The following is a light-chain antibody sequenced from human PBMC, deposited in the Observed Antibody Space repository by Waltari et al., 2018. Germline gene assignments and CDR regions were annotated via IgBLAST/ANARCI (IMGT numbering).Light chain of an antibody. CDR2: DVS. V-gene: IGLV2-11*01. Sequence: QSALTQPRSVSGSPGQSVTIPCTGTSSDVGGYNYVSCYQQHPGQAPNLMIYDVSKRPSGVPDRFSGSKSGNTASLTISGLQAEDEADYYCCSYAGSYTLVFGGGTKLTVL. J-gene: IGLJ2*01. CDR1: SSDVGGYNY. CDR3: CSYAGSYTLV.